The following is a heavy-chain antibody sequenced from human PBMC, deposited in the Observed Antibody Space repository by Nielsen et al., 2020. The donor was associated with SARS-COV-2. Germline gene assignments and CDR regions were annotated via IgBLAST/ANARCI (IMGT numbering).Heavy chain of an antibody. CDR3: VRESSTYYIDY. CDR2: ISSYSNYK. J-gene: IGHJ4*02. CDR1: GFNFSQYT. V-gene: IGHV3-21*01. D-gene: IGHD2-15*01. Sequence: GGSLRLSCEASGFNFSQYTMNWVRQAPGQGLEWASSISSYSNYKQYADSVKGRFAISRDNAKSSLYLQMSSLRAEDTGAYYCVRESSTYYIDYWGQGILVTVSS.